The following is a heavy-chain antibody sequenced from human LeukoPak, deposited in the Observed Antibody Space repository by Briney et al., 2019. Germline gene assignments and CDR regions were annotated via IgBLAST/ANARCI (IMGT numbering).Heavy chain of an antibody. J-gene: IGHJ4*02. Sequence: GGSLRLSCAASGFIFSSYAMSWVRQAPGKGLEWVSAISGSGGSTYYADSVKGRFTISRDNSKNTLYLQMNSLRAEDTAVYYCAKEGGIVVVPAATHYWGQGTLVTVSS. V-gene: IGHV3-23*01. D-gene: IGHD2-2*01. CDR3: AKEGGIVVVPAATHY. CDR2: ISGSGGST. CDR1: GFIFSSYA.